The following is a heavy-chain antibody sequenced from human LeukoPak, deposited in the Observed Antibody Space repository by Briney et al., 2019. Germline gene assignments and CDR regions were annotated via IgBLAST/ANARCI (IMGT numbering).Heavy chain of an antibody. CDR1: GYTFTGSY. V-gene: IGHV1-2*02. CDR2: INPNNGGT. D-gene: IGHD3-22*01. CDR3: GRGSEGGKWLDY. Sequence: ASVKVSCKASGYTFTGSYMHWVRQAPGQGLEWMGWINPNNGGTNYGQKFQGRVTMTWDTSISTAYMELSRLTSDDAAVYFCGRGSEGGKWLDYWGQGALVTVFS. J-gene: IGHJ4*02.